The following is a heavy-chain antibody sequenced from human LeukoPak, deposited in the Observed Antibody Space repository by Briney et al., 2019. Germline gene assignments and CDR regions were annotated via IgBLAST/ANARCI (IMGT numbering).Heavy chain of an antibody. CDR3: ARHGRSSGANWCDP. CDR2: IYPGDSDT. J-gene: IGHJ5*02. Sequence: GESLKISCKGSGYSFTSYWIGWVRQMPGKGLQCMGIIYPGDSDTRYSPSFQGLVTISADKSISTAYRQWSCLRASDTAMYYCARHGRSSGANWCDPCGQGALVSVSS. CDR1: GYSFTSYW. V-gene: IGHV5-51*01. D-gene: IGHD6-19*01.